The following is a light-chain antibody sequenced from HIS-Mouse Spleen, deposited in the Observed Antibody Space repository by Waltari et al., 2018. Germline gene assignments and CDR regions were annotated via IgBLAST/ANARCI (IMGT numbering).Light chain of an antibody. Sequence: DVVMTQSPLSLPFTLGQPASISCRSSQRLVYSDGTTYLNWFQQRPGQSPRRLIYKVSNRDSGVPDRFSGSKSGNTASLTISGLQAEDEADYYCCSYAGSYTSYVFGTGT. J-gene: IGKJ3*01. V-gene: IGKV2-30*01. CDR1: QRLVYSDGTTY. CDR2: KVS. CDR3: CSYAGSYTSYV.